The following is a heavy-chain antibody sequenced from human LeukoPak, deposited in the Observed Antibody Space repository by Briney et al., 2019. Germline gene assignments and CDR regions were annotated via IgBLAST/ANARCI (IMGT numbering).Heavy chain of an antibody. V-gene: IGHV3-7*04. D-gene: IGHD5-24*01. J-gene: IGHJ4*02. Sequence: GGSLRLSCAASGFTFSSYWMSWVRQAPGKGLEWVANINQAGTEKYYVDSVKGRFTISRDNAKNSLFLQMNSLRAEDTAVYSCARVRGGYYFDYWGQGTLVTVSS. CDR1: GFTFSSYW. CDR2: INQAGTEK. CDR3: ARVRGGYYFDY.